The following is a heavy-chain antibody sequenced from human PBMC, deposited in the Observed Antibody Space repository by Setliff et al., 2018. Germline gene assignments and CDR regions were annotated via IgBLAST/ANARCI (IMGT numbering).Heavy chain of an antibody. V-gene: IGHV4-34*01. CDR3: ARHKSNGSGSYPSLYMDV. CDR1: GGSFSDYH. J-gene: IGHJ6*03. Sequence: SETLSLTCAVYGGSFSDYHWSWIRQPPGKGLEWIGEIDHSGSTYSNPSLKSRLIISVDAPDNQFSVKLSSVTAADTAVYYCARHKSNGSGSYPSLYMDVWGKGIMVTVSS. CDR2: IDHSGST. D-gene: IGHD3-10*01.